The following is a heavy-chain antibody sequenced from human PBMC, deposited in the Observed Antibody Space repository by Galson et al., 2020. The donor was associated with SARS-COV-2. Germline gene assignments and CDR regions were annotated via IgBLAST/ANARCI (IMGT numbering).Heavy chain of an antibody. J-gene: IGHJ3*02. CDR3: ASLTTDIVVVVAATGVFDI. V-gene: IGHV4-31*03. D-gene: IGHD2-15*01. CDR1: GGSISSGGYY. Sequence: PSETLSLTCTVSGGSISSGGYYWSWIRQHPGKGLEWIGYIYYSGSTYYNPSLKSRVTISVDTSKNQFSLKLSSVTAADTAVYYCASLTTDIVVVVAATGVFDIWGQGTMVTVSS. CDR2: IYYSGST.